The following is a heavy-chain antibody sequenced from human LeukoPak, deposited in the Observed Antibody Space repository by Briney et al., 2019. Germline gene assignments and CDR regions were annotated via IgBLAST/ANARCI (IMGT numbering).Heavy chain of an antibody. J-gene: IGHJ4*02. D-gene: IGHD1-26*01. Sequence: PGGSLRLSCAASGFTFSSHGMNWVRQAPGKGLEWVSYITSSGSAIYYADSVKGRFTISRDNAKNSLYLQMNSLRADDTALYYCAREVVGATSEFDFWGQGTLVTVSS. CDR1: GFTFSSHG. V-gene: IGHV3-48*03. CDR3: AREVVGATSEFDF. CDR2: ITSSGSAI.